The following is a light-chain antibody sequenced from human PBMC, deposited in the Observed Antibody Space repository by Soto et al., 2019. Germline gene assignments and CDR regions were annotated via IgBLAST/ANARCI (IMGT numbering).Light chain of an antibody. J-gene: IGKJ1*01. CDR3: QQYNDWPLT. CDR1: QSVRSN. CDR2: GAF. Sequence: EIVMTQSPVTLSVSPGERATLSCRASQSVRSNLAWYQQKPGQAPSLLIYGAFTRATCIPTRFSGTVSGTEFTLTISSLQSEDCALYYCQQYNDWPLTFGQGTKVEV. V-gene: IGKV3-15*01.